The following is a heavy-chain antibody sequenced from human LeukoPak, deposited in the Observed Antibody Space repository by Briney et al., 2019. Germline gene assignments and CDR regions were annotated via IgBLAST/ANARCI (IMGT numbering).Heavy chain of an antibody. Sequence: ASVTVSCTASGYTFTSYGISWVRQAPGQGLEWMGLISAYNGNTNYEQKLQGRVTMTTDTSTSTAYMELRSLRSDDTAVYYCARDRLLNCSSTSCYTGLVGYYYYYYMDVWGKGTTVTVSS. CDR1: GYTFTSYG. J-gene: IGHJ6*03. V-gene: IGHV1-18*01. D-gene: IGHD2-2*02. CDR2: ISAYNGNT. CDR3: ARDRLLNCSSTSCYTGLVGYYYYYYMDV.